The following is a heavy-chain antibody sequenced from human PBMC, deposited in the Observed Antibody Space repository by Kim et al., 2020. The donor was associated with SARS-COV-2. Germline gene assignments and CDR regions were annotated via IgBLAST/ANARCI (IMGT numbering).Heavy chain of an antibody. J-gene: IGHJ4*02. Sequence: LSLSCAASGFTFSSYSMNWVRQAPGKGLEWVSYISGTSGTIYYTDSVKGRFTISRDNAKNSLYLQMNSLRDEDTAVYYCAKYRGGTYGFDYWGQGTSVTVSS. V-gene: IGHV3-48*02. D-gene: IGHD1-26*01. CDR2: ISGTSGTI. CDR1: GFTFSSYS. CDR3: AKYRGGTYGFDY.